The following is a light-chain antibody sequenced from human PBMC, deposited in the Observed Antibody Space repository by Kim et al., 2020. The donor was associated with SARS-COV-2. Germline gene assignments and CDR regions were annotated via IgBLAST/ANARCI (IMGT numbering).Light chain of an antibody. CDR2: YDS. J-gene: IGLJ1*01. Sequence: SYELTQPPSVSVAPGKTARIACGGNNIGSKSVHWYQQKPGQAPVLVIYYDSDRPSGIPERFSGSNSGNTATLTISRVEAGDEADYYCHVWDSSSEHYVFGTGTKVTVL. CDR1: NIGSKS. CDR3: HVWDSSSEHYV. V-gene: IGLV3-21*04.